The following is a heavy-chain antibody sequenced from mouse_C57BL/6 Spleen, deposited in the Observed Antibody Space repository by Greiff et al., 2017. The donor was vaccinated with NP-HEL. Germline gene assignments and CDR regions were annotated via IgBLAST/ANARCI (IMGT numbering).Heavy chain of an antibody. V-gene: IGHV3-6*01. D-gene: IGHD2-4*01. CDR3: AREGDYDVPYAMDY. J-gene: IGHJ4*01. CDR2: ISYDGSN. CDR1: GYSITSGYY. Sequence: ESGPGLVKPSQSLSLTCSVTGYSITSGYYWNWIRQFPGNKLEWMGYISYDGSNNYNPSLKNRISITRDTSKNQFFLKLNSVTTEDTATYYCAREGDYDVPYAMDYWGQGTSVTVSS.